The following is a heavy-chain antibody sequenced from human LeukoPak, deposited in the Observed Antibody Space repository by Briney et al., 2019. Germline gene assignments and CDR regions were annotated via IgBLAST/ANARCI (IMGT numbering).Heavy chain of an antibody. CDR2: IYTSGST. CDR3: ARGQGGDFWSGYYTFFDY. V-gene: IGHV4-4*07. J-gene: IGHJ4*02. Sequence: SETLSLTCTDSGGSISSYYWSWIRQPAGKGLEWIGRIYTSGSTNYNPSLKSRVTMSVDTSKNQFSLKLSSVTAADTAVYYCARGQGGDFWSGYYTFFDYWGQGTLVTVSS. CDR1: GGSISSYY. D-gene: IGHD3-3*01.